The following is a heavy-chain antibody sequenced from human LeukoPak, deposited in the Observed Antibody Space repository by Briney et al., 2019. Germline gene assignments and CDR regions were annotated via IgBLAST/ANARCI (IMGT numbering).Heavy chain of an antibody. D-gene: IGHD6-13*01. Sequence: RPGGSLRPSCAASGFTFDDYGMSWVRQAPGKGLEWVSGINWNGGSTGYADSVKGRFTISRDNAKNSLFLRMNSLRAEDTALYHCATHSSSWYYEDNWFDPWGQGTLVTVSS. V-gene: IGHV3-20*01. CDR2: INWNGGST. J-gene: IGHJ5*02. CDR1: GFTFDDYG. CDR3: ATHSSSWYYEDNWFDP.